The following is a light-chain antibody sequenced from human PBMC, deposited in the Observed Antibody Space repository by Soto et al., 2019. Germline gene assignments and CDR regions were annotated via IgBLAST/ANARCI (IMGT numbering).Light chain of an antibody. CDR1: QSISDT. CDR3: QHYNKWLWT. CDR2: GAS. Sequence: EIVLTQSPVPLSVSPGGRATLSYRASQSISDTLAWYQQKPGQAPRLLIHGASTRETGVPARFSGSGSGTDFTLTISSLQSEDFAVYYCQHYNKWLWTFGQGTQVDIK. J-gene: IGKJ1*01. V-gene: IGKV3-15*01.